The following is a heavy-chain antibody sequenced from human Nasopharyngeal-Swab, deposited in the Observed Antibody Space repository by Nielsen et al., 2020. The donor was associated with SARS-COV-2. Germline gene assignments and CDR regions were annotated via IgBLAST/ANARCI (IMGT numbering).Heavy chain of an antibody. CDR1: GFTFSSYA. CDR3: AREVGYGMDV. V-gene: IGHV3-30-3*01. Sequence: GGSLRLSCAASGFTFSSYAMQWVRPAQGKGLEWVAFISYDGSNKNYADSEKGRFTISRDNSKNTLYLQMNSLRAEDTAVYYCAREVGYGMDVWGQGTTVTVS. CDR2: ISYDGSNK. J-gene: IGHJ6*02.